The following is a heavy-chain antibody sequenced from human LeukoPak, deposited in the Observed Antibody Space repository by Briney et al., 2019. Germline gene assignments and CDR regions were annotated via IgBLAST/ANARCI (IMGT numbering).Heavy chain of an antibody. Sequence: GGSLRLSCAASGFTFSDYYMSWTRQAPGKGLEWVSSISSSSSYIYYADSVKGRFTISRDNAKNSLYLQMNSLRAEDTAVYYCARKQTYCSGGSCYFGGVDYWGQGTLVTVSS. J-gene: IGHJ4*02. CDR3: ARKQTYCSGGSCYFGGVDY. CDR1: GFTFSDYY. V-gene: IGHV3-11*06. D-gene: IGHD2-15*01. CDR2: ISSSSSYI.